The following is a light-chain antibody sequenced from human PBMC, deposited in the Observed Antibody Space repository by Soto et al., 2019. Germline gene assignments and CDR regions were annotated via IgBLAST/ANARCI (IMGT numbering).Light chain of an antibody. CDR3: QNYNNWPPYS. V-gene: IGKV3-15*01. CDR1: RDVSTN. J-gene: IGKJ2*03. CDR2: GAS. Sequence: ETVMTQSPDILSVSPGESATLSCRASRDVSTNLAWFHQKPGQTPRLVLYGASKRAAGIPARFSGSGSGTHFTLTISSLQSEDFGVYYCQNYNNWPPYSFGQGTKVDIK.